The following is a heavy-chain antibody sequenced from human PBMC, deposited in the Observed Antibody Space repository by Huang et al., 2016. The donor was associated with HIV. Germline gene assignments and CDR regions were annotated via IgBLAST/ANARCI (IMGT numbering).Heavy chain of an antibody. V-gene: IGHV6-1*01. J-gene: IGHJ4*02. D-gene: IGHD3-22*01. CDR3: ARGHDFYYDRRGYSFDY. CDR1: EDNVSGNSVT. Sequence: QLQQSGPGLLKPSQTLSLTCAISEDNVSGNSVTWNWIRQSPSRGLEWLGRTYDRSKWYNYYAESVKSRMTIETDTSKNQFSLQLKSVVPEDTAVYFCARGHDFYYDRRGYSFDYWGQGSLVTVSS. CDR2: TYDRSKWYN.